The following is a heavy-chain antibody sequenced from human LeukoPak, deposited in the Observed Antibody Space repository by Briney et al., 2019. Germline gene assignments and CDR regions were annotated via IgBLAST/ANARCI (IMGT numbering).Heavy chain of an antibody. CDR3: AKELTPEITMIVVVITPFDY. J-gene: IGHJ4*02. V-gene: IGHV3-30*18. CDR2: IPYDGSNK. D-gene: IGHD3-22*01. CDR1: GFTFSSYG. Sequence: GGSLRLSCAASGFTFSSYGMHWVRQAPGKGLEWVAVIPYDGSNKYYADSVKGRFTISRDNSKNTLYLQMNSLRAEDTAVYYCAKELTPEITMIVVVITPFDYWGQGTLVTVSS.